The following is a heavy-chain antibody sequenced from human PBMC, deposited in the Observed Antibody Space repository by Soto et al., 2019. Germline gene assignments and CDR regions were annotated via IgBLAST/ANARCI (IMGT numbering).Heavy chain of an antibody. D-gene: IGHD4-17*01. V-gene: IGHV3-33*01. J-gene: IGHJ4*02. CDR2: ILDDGSDQ. CDR1: GFTFSRYG. Sequence: QVQLVESGGGVVQPGRSLRLSCAASGFTFSRYGMHWVRQAPGKGLEWVAVILDDGSDQNYADSVKGRFTISRDNSKNSLYLQMNSRRAEDAAMYLCAREDAYGDHGFDYWGQGTLVTVSS. CDR3: AREDAYGDHGFDY.